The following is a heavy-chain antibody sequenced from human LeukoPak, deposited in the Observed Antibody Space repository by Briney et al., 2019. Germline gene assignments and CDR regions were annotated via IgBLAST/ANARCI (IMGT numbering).Heavy chain of an antibody. Sequence: GDPLKTPGKGPGDSFTAYWIGWVRQMPGKGLEWMGIIYPVDSETRYSPSFQGQATISADKSINTALLQWSSLKASDTASYYCARLTGYSSGRYIDFWGRGTVVTVSS. CDR1: GDSFTAYW. CDR2: IYPVDSET. V-gene: IGHV5-51*01. J-gene: IGHJ4*02. D-gene: IGHD6-19*01. CDR3: ARLTGYSSGRYIDF.